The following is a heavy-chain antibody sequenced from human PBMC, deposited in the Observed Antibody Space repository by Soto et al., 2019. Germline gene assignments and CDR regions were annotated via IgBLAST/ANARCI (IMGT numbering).Heavy chain of an antibody. J-gene: IGHJ5*02. CDR2: IYYSGST. CDR3: AGVDPFNWFDP. V-gene: IGHV4-39*01. D-gene: IGHD2-15*01. CDR1: GGSISSSSYY. Sequence: QLQLQESGPGLVKPSETLSLTCTVSGGSISSSSYYWGWIRQPPGKGLEGIGSIYYSGSTYYNPSLKSRVTISVDTSKNQFSLKLSSVTAADTAVYYCAGVDPFNWFDPWGQGTLVTVSS.